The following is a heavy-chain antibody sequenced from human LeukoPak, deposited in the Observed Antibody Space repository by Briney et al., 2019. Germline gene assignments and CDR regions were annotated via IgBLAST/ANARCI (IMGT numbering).Heavy chain of an antibody. Sequence: GGSLRLSCAASGFTFSTYWMNWYRQAPGKGLEWVGNINQDASETNYVDSVRGRFTISRDNAKNSPHLQMNSLRAEDTAVYYCATDRDNSDWQKRFDSWGQGTLVTVSS. D-gene: IGHD2-21*02. CDR2: INQDASET. V-gene: IGHV3-7*01. CDR1: GFTFSTYW. CDR3: ATDRDNSDWQKRFDS. J-gene: IGHJ4*02.